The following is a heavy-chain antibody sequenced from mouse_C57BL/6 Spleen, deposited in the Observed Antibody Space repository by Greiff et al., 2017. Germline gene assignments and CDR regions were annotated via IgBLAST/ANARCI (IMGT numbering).Heavy chain of an antibody. Sequence: EVQLVESGGGLVKPGGSLKLSCAASGFTFSDYGMHWVRQAPEKGLEWVAYISSGSSTIYYADTVKGRFTISRDNAKNTLFLQMTSLRSEDTAMYYCARSSYYAMDYWGQGTSVTVSS. CDR3: ARSSYYAMDY. CDR1: GFTFSDYG. V-gene: IGHV5-17*01. CDR2: ISSGSSTI. J-gene: IGHJ4*01.